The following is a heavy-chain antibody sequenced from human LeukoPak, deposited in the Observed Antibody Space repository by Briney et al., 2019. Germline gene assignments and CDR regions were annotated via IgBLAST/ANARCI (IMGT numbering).Heavy chain of an antibody. V-gene: IGHV3-53*01. D-gene: IGHD6-19*01. CDR1: GFTVSSNY. Sequence: QPGGSLRLSCAASGFTVSSNYMSWVRQAPGKGLEWVSVIYSGGSTYYADSVKGRFTISRDNSKNTLYLQMNSLRAEDTAVYYCARQWLVYYFDYWGQGTLATVSS. J-gene: IGHJ4*02. CDR2: IYSGGST. CDR3: ARQWLVYYFDY.